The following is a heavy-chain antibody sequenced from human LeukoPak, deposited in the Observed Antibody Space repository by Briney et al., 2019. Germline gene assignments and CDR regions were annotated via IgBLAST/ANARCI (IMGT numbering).Heavy chain of an antibody. V-gene: IGHV4-28*01. CDR2: IYYSGNT. CDR3: ARTAYYGSGTQGWFDP. Sequence: SETLSLTCTVSGYSISSNNWWGWIRQSPGKGLEWIGYIYYSGNTYYNPSLKSRVTMSVDTSKNQFSLKLSSVTAVDTAVYCCARTAYYGSGTQGWFDPWGQGALVTVSS. J-gene: IGHJ5*02. D-gene: IGHD3-10*01. CDR1: GYSISSNNW.